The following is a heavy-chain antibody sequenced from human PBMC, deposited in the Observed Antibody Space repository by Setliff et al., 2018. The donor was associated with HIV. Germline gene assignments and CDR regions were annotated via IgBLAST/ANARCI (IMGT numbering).Heavy chain of an antibody. D-gene: IGHD3-16*02. V-gene: IGHV4-34*01. Sequence: SETLSLTCAVYGGSFSGYYWSWIRQPPGKGLEWIGEINNSGSTNYNPSLKSRVTISIDTSKNQFSLKLSSVTAADTGVYYCARLAMRGVIGDPNWFDPWGQGTLVTVSS. CDR2: INNSGST. CDR3: ARLAMRGVIGDPNWFDP. CDR1: GGSFSGYY. J-gene: IGHJ5*02.